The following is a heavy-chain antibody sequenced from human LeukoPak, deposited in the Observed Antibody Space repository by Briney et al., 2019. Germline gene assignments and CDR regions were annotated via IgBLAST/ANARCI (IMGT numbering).Heavy chain of an antibody. CDR3: ASALNYYDSTSQEGN. J-gene: IGHJ4*02. CDR2: INPNSGGT. V-gene: IGHV1-2*02. D-gene: IGHD3-22*01. Sequence: GASVKVSCKASGYTFTGYYMHWVRQAPGQGLEWIGWINPNSGGTNFAQKFQGRVALTRDTSISTAYMELSRLRSDDTAVYYCASALNYYDSTSQEGNWGQGTLVTVSS. CDR1: GYTFTGYY.